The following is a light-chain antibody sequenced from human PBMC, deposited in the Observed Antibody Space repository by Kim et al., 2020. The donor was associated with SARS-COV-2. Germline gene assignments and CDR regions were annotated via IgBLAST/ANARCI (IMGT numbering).Light chain of an antibody. Sequence: ASFGDRVAITCRASQEIRYDLGCDQWKPGNAPRPLIYEASTLQSGVPSRCSGSGSETEFTLTISSLQPEDFASYYCLQHSSYPRTFCQGSKVDIK. V-gene: IGKV1-17*01. J-gene: IGKJ1*01. CDR1: QEIRYD. CDR3: LQHSSYPRT. CDR2: EAS.